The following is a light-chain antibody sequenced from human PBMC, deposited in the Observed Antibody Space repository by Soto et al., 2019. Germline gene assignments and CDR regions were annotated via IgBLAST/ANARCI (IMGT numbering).Light chain of an antibody. J-gene: IGKJ5*01. CDR3: QQYVDSIT. CDR1: QSVSSSY. V-gene: IGKV3-20*01. CDR2: GAS. Sequence: EIVLTQSPDTLSLSPGESATLSCRASQSVSSSYLAWYQQKPGRAPRLLIYGASNRATGIPDRFSGSGSGTDFTLTISRLEPEDFAVFYCQQYVDSITFGQGTRLEIE.